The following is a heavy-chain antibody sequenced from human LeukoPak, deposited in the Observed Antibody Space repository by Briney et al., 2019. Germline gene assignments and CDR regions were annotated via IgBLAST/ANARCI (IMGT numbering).Heavy chain of an antibody. CDR1: GYTFTSYG. CDR2: ISAYNGNT. D-gene: IGHD5-12*01. V-gene: IGHV1-18*01. J-gene: IGHJ4*02. CDR3: ARDHQAVATGDFDY. Sequence: ASVKVSCKASGYTFTSYGISWVRQAPGQGLEWMGWISAYNGNTNYAQKLQGRVTMTTDTSTSTAYMELRNLRSDDTAVYYCARDHQAVATGDFDYWGQGTLVTVSS.